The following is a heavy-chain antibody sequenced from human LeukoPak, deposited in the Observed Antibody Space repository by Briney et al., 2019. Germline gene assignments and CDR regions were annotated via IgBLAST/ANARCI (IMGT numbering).Heavy chain of an antibody. CDR2: ISAYNGNT. CDR3: ARGGSRSYFSWLDP. J-gene: IGHJ5*02. D-gene: IGHD3-10*01. Sequence: ASVKVSCKASGYTFTSYGISWVRQAPGQGLEWMGWISAYNGNTNYAQKFQGRVTMTRDTSISTAYMELSRLRSDDTAVYYCARGGSRSYFSWLDPWGQGTLVTVSS. CDR1: GYTFTSYG. V-gene: IGHV1-18*01.